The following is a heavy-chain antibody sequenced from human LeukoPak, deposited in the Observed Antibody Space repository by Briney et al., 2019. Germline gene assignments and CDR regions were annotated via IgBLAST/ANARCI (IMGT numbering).Heavy chain of an antibody. Sequence: PSETLSLTCTVSGGSISSYYWSWIRQPAGKGLEWIGRIYTSGSTNYNPSLKSRVTMSVDTSKNQFSLKLSSVTAADTAVYYCARGEPMVRGVSYYYYYMDVWGKGTTVTISS. CDR2: IYTSGST. CDR1: GGSISSYY. D-gene: IGHD3-10*01. J-gene: IGHJ6*03. V-gene: IGHV4-4*07. CDR3: ARGEPMVRGVSYYYYYMDV.